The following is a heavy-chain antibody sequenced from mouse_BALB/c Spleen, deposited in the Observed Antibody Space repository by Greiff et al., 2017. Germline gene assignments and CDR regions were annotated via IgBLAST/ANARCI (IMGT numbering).Heavy chain of an antibody. CDR3: ARTGGTDYYFDY. D-gene: IGHD1-1*02. CDR1: GYTFTSYW. V-gene: IGHV1S81*02. Sequence: QVQLQQPGAELVKPGASVKLSCKASGYTFTSYWMPWVKQRPGQGLEWIGEINPSNGRTNYNEKFKSKATLTVDKSSSTAYMQLSSLTSEDSAVYYCARTGGTDYYFDYWGQGTTRTVSS. CDR2: INPSNGRT. J-gene: IGHJ2*01.